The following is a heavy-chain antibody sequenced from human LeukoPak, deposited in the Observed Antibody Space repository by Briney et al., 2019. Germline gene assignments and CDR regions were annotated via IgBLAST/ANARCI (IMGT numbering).Heavy chain of an antibody. Sequence: SETLSLTCTVSGGSISSSSYYWGWIRQPPGKGLEWIGSIYYSGSTYYNPSLKSRVTISVDTSKNQFSLKLSSVTAADTAVYYCASLGGVRGVNFNYWGQGTLVTVSS. V-gene: IGHV4-39*07. CDR3: ASLGGVRGVNFNY. CDR2: IYYSGST. D-gene: IGHD3-10*01. CDR1: GGSISSSSYY. J-gene: IGHJ4*02.